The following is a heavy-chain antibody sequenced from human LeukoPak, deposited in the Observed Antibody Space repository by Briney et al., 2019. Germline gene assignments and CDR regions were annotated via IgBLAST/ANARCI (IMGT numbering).Heavy chain of an antibody. J-gene: IGHJ4*02. CDR2: IYHSGST. D-gene: IGHD2-21*02. V-gene: IGHV4-38-2*02. CDR1: DHSISSAYY. CDR3: ARDQAYCGGDCYFDF. Sequence: SETLSLTCAVSDHSISSAYYWGWIRQPPGKGLEWIGSIYHSGSTDYNPSLKSRVTISVDTSKNQFSLRLRSVTAADTAVYYCARDQAYCGGDCYFDFWGQGTLVTVSS.